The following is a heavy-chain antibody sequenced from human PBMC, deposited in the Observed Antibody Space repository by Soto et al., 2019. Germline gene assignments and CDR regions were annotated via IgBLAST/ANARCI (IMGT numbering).Heavy chain of an antibody. CDR2: VRQDGIEE. Sequence: PGGSLRLSCAACGFTFSRHWITWVRQAPWKGLEWLATVRQDGIEENYVDSVKGRFTISRDNAKNSLYLQMNSLRAEDTAVYYCARERGSGSDCWDSADYWGRGTLVALCS. J-gene: IGHJ4*02. D-gene: IGHD6-19*01. CDR3: ARERGSGSDCWDSADY. V-gene: IGHV3-7*01. CDR1: GFTFSRHW.